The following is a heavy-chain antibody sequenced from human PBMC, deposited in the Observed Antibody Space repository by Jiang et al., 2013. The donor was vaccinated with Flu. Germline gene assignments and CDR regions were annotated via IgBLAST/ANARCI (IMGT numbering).Heavy chain of an antibody. V-gene: IGHV3-53*01. D-gene: IGHD6-19*01. CDR2: IYSGGST. J-gene: IGHJ3*02. Sequence: EWVSVIYSGGSTYYADSVKGRFTISRDNSKNTLYLQMNSLRAEDTAVYYCARDSSLVAFDIWGQGTMVTVSS. CDR3: ARDSSLVAFDI.